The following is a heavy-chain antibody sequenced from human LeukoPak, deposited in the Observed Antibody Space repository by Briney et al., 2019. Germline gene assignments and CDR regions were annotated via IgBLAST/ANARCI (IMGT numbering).Heavy chain of an antibody. J-gene: IGHJ4*02. D-gene: IGHD3-22*01. Sequence: GGSLRLSCAASGFTFSSYAMSWVRQAPGKGLEWVSAISGSGGITYYADSVKGRFTISRDNSKNTLYLQMNSLRAEDTAVYYCASYDSSGYYSGLIDYWGQGTLVTVSS. CDR3: ASYDSSGYYSGLIDY. CDR2: ISGSGGIT. V-gene: IGHV3-23*01. CDR1: GFTFSSYA.